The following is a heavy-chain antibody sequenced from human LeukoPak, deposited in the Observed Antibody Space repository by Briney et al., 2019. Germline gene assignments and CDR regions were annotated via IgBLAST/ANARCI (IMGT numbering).Heavy chain of an antibody. Sequence: SETLSLTCAVYGGSFSGYYWSWIRQPLGKGLEWIGEINHSGSTNYNPSLKSRVTISVDTSKNQFSLKLSSVTAADTAVYYCARIAAAPGDYWGQGTLVTVSS. CDR1: GGSFSGYY. J-gene: IGHJ4*02. V-gene: IGHV4-34*01. D-gene: IGHD6-13*01. CDR2: INHSGST. CDR3: ARIAAAPGDY.